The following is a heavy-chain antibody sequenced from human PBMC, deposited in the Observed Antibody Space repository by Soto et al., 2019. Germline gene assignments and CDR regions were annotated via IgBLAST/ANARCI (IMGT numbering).Heavy chain of an antibody. CDR1: GFTFSSYE. V-gene: IGHV3-48*03. D-gene: IGHD1-7*01. CDR3: ARGNWNYCDF. Sequence: EVQLVESGGGVVQPGRSLRHSCAASGFTFSSYEMNWVRQAPGKGLEWLSYISSSGITIFYADSVKGRFTIFRDNAKNSLFLQMNSLRAEDTAVYFCARGNWNYCDFWGQGTLVTVSS. J-gene: IGHJ4*02. CDR2: ISSSGITI.